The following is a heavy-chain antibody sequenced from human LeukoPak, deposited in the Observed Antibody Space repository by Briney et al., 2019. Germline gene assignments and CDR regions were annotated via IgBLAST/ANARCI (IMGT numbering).Heavy chain of an antibody. J-gene: IGHJ6*03. V-gene: IGHV4-59*01. D-gene: IGHD6-6*01. CDR2: IYYSGST. CDR1: GGSISSYY. CDR3: ARVETGYIAARTDYYYYYYMDV. Sequence: SETLSLTCTVSGGSISSYYWSWIRQPPGKGLEWIGHIYYSGSTNYNPSLKSRVTISVDTSKNQFSLKLSSVTAADTAVYYCARVETGYIAARTDYYYYYYMDVWGKGTTVTVSS.